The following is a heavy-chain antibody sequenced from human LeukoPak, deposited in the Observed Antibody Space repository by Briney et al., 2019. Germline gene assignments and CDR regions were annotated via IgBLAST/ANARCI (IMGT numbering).Heavy chain of an antibody. CDR2: IKQDGSEK. CDR1: GFTFSSDW. J-gene: IGHJ4*02. Sequence: GGSLRLSCAAPGFTFSSDWMSWVRQAPGKGLEWVANIKQDGSEKYYVDSVKGRFTISRDNAKNSLYLQMNSLRAEDTAVYYCASIDFWSGYNFDYWGQGTLVTVSS. V-gene: IGHV3-7*01. D-gene: IGHD3-3*01. CDR3: ASIDFWSGYNFDY.